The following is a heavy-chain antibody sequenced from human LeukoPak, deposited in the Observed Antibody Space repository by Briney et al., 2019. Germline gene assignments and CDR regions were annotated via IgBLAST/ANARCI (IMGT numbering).Heavy chain of an antibody. CDR3: AKDMVRGVTHGSYYYYYGMDV. V-gene: IGHV3-23*01. CDR1: GFTFSSYA. CDR2: TSGSGGST. Sequence: PGGSLRLSCAASGFTFSSYAMSWVRQAPGKGLEWVSATSGSGGSTYYADSVKGRFTISRDNSKNTLYLQMNSLRAEDTAVYYCAKDMVRGVTHGSYYYYYGMDVWGQGTTVTVSS. D-gene: IGHD3-10*01. J-gene: IGHJ6*02.